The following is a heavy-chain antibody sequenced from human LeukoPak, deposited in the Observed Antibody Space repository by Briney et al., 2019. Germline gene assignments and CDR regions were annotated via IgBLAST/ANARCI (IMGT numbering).Heavy chain of an antibody. CDR2: IYYSGST. CDR3: ARDRGGAAAGNWFDS. Sequence: SETLSLTCTVSGGSISSYYWSWIRQPPGKGLEWIGYIYYSGSTNYNPPLKSRVTKSLDTSKNQFSLKLTSVTAADTAVYYCARDRGGAAAGNWFDSWGQGTLVIVSS. V-gene: IGHV4-59*12. CDR1: GGSISSYY. J-gene: IGHJ5*01. D-gene: IGHD6-13*01.